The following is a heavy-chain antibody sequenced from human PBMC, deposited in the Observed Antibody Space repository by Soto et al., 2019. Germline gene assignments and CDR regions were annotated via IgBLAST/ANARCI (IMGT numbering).Heavy chain of an antibody. V-gene: IGHV4-59*01. CDR3: ARHKGSSSWYPFDY. D-gene: IGHD6-13*01. Sequence: TSETLSLTCTVSGASISTYYWTWIRQPPGKGLQWIGYIYYSGSTNYNPSVKSRVTISVDTSKNQFSLKLTSVTAADTAVYYCARHKGSSSWYPFDYWGQGALVTVSS. J-gene: IGHJ4*02. CDR1: GASISTYY. CDR2: IYYSGST.